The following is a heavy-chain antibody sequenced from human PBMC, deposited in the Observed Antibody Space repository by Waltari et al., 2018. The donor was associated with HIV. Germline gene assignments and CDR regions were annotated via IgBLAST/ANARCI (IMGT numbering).Heavy chain of an antibody. D-gene: IGHD3-22*01. CDR3: ARVPYYYDSSGYTV. J-gene: IGHJ4*02. V-gene: IGHV4-39*07. CDR1: GGSISSSSYY. Sequence: QLQLQESGPGLVKPSETLSLTCTVSGGSISSSSYYWGWIRQPPGKGLEWIGSIYYRVSTDYNPSLKSRVTISVDTSKNQFSLKLSSVTAADTAVYYCARVPYYYDSSGYTVWCQGTLVTVSS. CDR2: IYYRVST.